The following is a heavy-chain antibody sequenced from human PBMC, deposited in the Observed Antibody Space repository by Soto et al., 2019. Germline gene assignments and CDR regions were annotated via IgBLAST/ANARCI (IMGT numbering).Heavy chain of an antibody. CDR3: AREGGPYAFDI. D-gene: IGHD3-16*01. Sequence: PGGSLRLSCAASGFTFSSYGMHWVRQAPGKGLEWVAVISYDGSNKYYADSVKGRFTISRDNSKNTLYLQMNSLRAEDTAVYYCAREGGPYAFDIWGQGTMVTVSS. V-gene: IGHV3-30*03. CDR1: GFTFSSYG. J-gene: IGHJ3*02. CDR2: ISYDGSNK.